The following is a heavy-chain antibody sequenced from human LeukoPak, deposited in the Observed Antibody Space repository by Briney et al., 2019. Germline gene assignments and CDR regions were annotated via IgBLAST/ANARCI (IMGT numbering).Heavy chain of an antibody. CDR3: ARPTITTAGTRWFDP. J-gene: IGHJ5*02. D-gene: IGHD6-13*01. V-gene: IGHV3-23*01. CDR1: GFTFSSYA. Sequence: PGGSLRLSCAAPGFTFSSYAMSWVRQALGKGLEWVSGIGSGGVDTHYADSVKGRFTISRDNSKNTLYLQMNSLRAEDTAVYYCARPTITTAGTRWFDPWGQGTLVTVSS. CDR2: IGSGGVDT.